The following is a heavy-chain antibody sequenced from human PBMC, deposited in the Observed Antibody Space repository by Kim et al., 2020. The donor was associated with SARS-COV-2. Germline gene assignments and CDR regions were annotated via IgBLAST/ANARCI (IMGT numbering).Heavy chain of an antibody. CDR2: IYYSGST. D-gene: IGHD4-17*01. CDR3: ARIPYGDHTYWYFDL. CDR1: GGSISSYY. Sequence: SETLSLTCTVSGGSISSYYWSWIRQPPGKGLEWIGYIYYSGSTNYNPSLKSRVTISVDTSKNQFSLKLSSVTAADTAVYYCARIPYGDHTYWYFDLWGRGTLVTVSS. V-gene: IGHV4-59*01. J-gene: IGHJ2*01.